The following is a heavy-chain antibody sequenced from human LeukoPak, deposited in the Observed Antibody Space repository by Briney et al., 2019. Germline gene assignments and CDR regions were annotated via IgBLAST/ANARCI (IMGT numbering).Heavy chain of an antibody. J-gene: IGHJ4*02. V-gene: IGHV4-31*03. D-gene: IGHD3-10*01. Sequence: SETLSLTCTVSGASISRGGYYWSWIRQHPGKGLEWLGYIYYSGSTYYNPSLKSRVNISLDTSKNQFSLKLSSVTAADTAVYYCARDLSGVIGYWGQGALVTVSS. CDR2: IYYSGST. CDR3: ARDLSGVIGY. CDR1: GASISRGGYY.